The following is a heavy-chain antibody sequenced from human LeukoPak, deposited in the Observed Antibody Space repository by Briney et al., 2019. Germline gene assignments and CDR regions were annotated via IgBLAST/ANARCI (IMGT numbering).Heavy chain of an antibody. CDR2: TIPILGIA. CDR3: ARGGYCSGGSCYSSVSRFDP. CDR1: GGTFSSYA. D-gene: IGHD2-15*01. Sequence: ASVKVSCKASGGTFSSYAISWVRQAPGQGLEWMGRTIPILGIANYAQKFQGRVTITADKSTSTAYMELSSLRSEDTAVYYCARGGYCSGGSCYSSVSRFDPWGQGTLVTVSS. J-gene: IGHJ5*02. V-gene: IGHV1-69*04.